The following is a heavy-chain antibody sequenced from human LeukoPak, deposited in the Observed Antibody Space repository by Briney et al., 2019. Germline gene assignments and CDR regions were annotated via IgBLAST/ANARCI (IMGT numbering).Heavy chain of an antibody. CDR1: GYTFTNYH. J-gene: IGHJ4*02. D-gene: IGHD2/OR15-2a*01. V-gene: IGHV1-2*06. CDR3: ARDLPFED. Sequence: ASVKVSCKASGYTFTNYHMHWVRQAPGQGLEWMGRIYPSSGGTNYAQKFQGRVTLTTDTSINTAYMELSRLRFDDTAVYYCARDLPFEDWGQGTLVTVSS. CDR2: IYPSSGGT.